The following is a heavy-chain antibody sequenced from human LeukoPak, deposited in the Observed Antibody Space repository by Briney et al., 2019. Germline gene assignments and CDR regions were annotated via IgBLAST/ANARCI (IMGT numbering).Heavy chain of an antibody. Sequence: GSSVKVSCKASGGTFISYAISWVRQAPGQGLEWMGGIIPIFGTANYAQKFQGRVTITADESTSTAYMELSSLRSEDTAVYYCARGLRFLEWPQNAFDIWGQGTMVTVSS. D-gene: IGHD3-3*01. V-gene: IGHV1-69*01. CDR1: GGTFISYA. J-gene: IGHJ3*02. CDR3: ARGLRFLEWPQNAFDI. CDR2: IIPIFGTA.